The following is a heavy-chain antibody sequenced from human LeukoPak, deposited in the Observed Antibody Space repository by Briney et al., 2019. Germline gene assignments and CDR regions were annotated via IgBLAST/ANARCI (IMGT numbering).Heavy chain of an antibody. V-gene: IGHV1-2*02. D-gene: IGHD2-15*01. CDR2: INPNSGGT. J-gene: IGHJ4*02. Sequence: ASVKVSCKASGYTFTGYYMHWVRQAPGQGLEWMGWINPNSGGTNYAQKFQGRVTMTTDTSISTAYMELSRLRSDDTTVYYCARKTPYGTKNNWGQGTLVTVSS. CDR3: ARKTPYGTKNN. CDR1: GYTFTGYY.